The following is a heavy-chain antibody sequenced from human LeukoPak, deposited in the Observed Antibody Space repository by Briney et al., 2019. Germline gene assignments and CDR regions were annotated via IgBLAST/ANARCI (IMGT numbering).Heavy chain of an antibody. CDR3: ARETVAVAGSGYYYYMDV. Sequence: KPGGSLRLSCAASGFTFSSYSMNWVRQAPGKGLEWVSSISSSSSYIYYADSVKGRFTISRDNAKNSLYLQMNSLRAEDTAMYYCARETVAVAGSGYYYYMDVWGKGTTVTVSS. V-gene: IGHV3-21*01. CDR2: ISSSSSYI. CDR1: GFTFSSYS. D-gene: IGHD6-19*01. J-gene: IGHJ6*03.